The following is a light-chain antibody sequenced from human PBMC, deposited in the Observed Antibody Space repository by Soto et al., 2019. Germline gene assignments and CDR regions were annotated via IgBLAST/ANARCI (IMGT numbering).Light chain of an antibody. J-gene: IGKJ1*01. CDR1: QSVRSNF. CDR3: QRYDSLRT. Sequence: EIVLAQAPGTLSLSPGERAPLSCRASQSVRSNFLAWYQQKPGQAPRLLIYGASNRATGIPDRFSGSGSGTDFTLTITRLEPEDFAMYYCQRYDSLRTFGQGTKVDIK. V-gene: IGKV3-20*01. CDR2: GAS.